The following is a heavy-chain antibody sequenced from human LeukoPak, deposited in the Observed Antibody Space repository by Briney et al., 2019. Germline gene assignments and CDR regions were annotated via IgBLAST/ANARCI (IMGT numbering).Heavy chain of an antibody. J-gene: IGHJ3*02. CDR2: ISGNGRDI. D-gene: IGHD3-22*01. V-gene: IGHV3-11*01. Sequence: GGSLRLSCAASGFTFSDNYMTWVRQAPGRGLEWLSYISGNGRDIQYADSVKGRFTISRDNAKNSLYLQMNSLRAEDTAVYYCARVWRYYDSSGYYYLSAFDIWGQGTMVTVSS. CDR1: GFTFSDNY. CDR3: ARVWRYYDSSGYYYLSAFDI.